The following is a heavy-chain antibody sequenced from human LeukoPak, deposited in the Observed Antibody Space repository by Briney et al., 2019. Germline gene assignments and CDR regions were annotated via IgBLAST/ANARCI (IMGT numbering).Heavy chain of an antibody. CDR2: ISGSDDTT. V-gene: IGHV3-23*01. J-gene: IGHJ4*02. D-gene: IGHD1-26*01. Sequence: GGSLRLSCAASGFTFSSYAMSWVRQAPGKGLEWVSVISGSDDTTYYADSVKGRITISRDNSKNTLYVQMNSLRAEDTAVYYCAKRGVTSVGSYYFDYWGQGTLVTVCS. CDR3: AKRGVTSVGSYYFDY. CDR1: GFTFSSYA.